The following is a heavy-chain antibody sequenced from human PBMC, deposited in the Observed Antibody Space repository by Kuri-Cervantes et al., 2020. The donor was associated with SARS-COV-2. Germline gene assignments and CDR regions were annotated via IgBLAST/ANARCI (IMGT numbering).Heavy chain of an antibody. Sequence: GESLKISCAASGFTFSSYGMHWVRQAPGKGLEWAAVISYDGSNKYYADSVKGRFTISRDNAKNTLYLQMNSLRAEDTAVYYCAVRGGIVVVPAAAYYYYMDVWGKGTTVTVSS. J-gene: IGHJ6*03. D-gene: IGHD2-2*01. V-gene: IGHV3-30*03. CDR1: GFTFSSYG. CDR2: ISYDGSNK. CDR3: AVRGGIVVVPAAAYYYYMDV.